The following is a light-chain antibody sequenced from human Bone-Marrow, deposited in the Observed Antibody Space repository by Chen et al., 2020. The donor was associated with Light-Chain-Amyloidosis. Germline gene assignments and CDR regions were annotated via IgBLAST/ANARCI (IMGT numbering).Light chain of an antibody. CDR3: LQDYNYPPT. Sequence: AIQMTQSPSSLSASVGDRVTITCRAIQDIRNDLGCYQQKPGEAPKLRNYGASSLQSGVPSRLCGSGFGTDFTLTISSLHPEDFATYYCLQDYNYPPTYGQGTKLEIK. CDR1: QDIRND. V-gene: IGKV1-6*01. CDR2: GAS. J-gene: IGKJ2*01.